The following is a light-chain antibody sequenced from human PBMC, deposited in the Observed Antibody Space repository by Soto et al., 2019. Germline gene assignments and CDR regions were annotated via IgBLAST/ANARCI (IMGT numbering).Light chain of an antibody. CDR2: DVS. CDR3: QQSYSTHV. CDR1: QSVSSN. J-gene: IGKJ5*01. V-gene: IGKV3D-15*01. Sequence: EIVMTQSPATLSVSPGDRATLSCWASQSVSSNLAWYQQKPGQAPRLLIYDVSTRATGPPTRFSGSGSGTVTTLIISIQQSEVAAAYYYQQSYSTHVFGQGTRLQIK.